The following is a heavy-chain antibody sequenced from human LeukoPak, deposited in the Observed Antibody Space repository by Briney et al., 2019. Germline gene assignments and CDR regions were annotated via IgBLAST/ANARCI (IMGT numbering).Heavy chain of an antibody. Sequence: GGSLRLSCSASGFTFSSSAMSWVRQAPGKGLEWVSAISGGSTHTYYADSVKGRVTISRDNSKNTLYLQMNSLRAEDTAVYYCAAYYDSSGYYRYYYYYGMDVWGQGTTVTVSS. CDR2: ISGGSTHT. V-gene: IGHV3-23*01. J-gene: IGHJ6*02. D-gene: IGHD3-22*01. CDR3: AAYYDSSGYYRYYYYYGMDV. CDR1: GFTFSSSA.